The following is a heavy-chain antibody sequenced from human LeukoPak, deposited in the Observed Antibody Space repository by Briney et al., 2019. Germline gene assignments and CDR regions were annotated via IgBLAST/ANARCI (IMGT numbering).Heavy chain of an antibody. CDR1: GFTFSSYW. CDR2: IKQDGSEK. CDR3: ARVGVYGDAYYYYYGMDV. D-gene: IGHD4-17*01. Sequence: GGSLRLSCAASGFTFSSYWMSWVRQAPGKGLEWVANIKQDGSEKYYADSVKGRFTISRDNAKNSLYLQMNSLRAEDTAVYYCARVGVYGDAYYYYYGMDVWGQGTTVTVSS. V-gene: IGHV3-7*01. J-gene: IGHJ6*02.